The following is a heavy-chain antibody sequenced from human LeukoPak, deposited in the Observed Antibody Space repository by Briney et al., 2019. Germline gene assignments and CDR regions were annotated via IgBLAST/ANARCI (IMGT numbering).Heavy chain of an antibody. D-gene: IGHD2-2*01. CDR1: GGSFSGYY. V-gene: IGHV4-34*01. J-gene: IGHJ6*03. CDR3: ARDVFDLGYCSSTSCSGAWYYYYYMDV. CDR2: INHSGST. Sequence: SETLSLTCAVYGGSFSGYYWSWIRQPPGKGLEWIGEINHSGSTNYNPSLKSRVTISVDTSKNQFSLKLSSVTAADTAVYYCARDVFDLGYCSSTSCSGAWYYYYYMDVWGKGTTVTVSS.